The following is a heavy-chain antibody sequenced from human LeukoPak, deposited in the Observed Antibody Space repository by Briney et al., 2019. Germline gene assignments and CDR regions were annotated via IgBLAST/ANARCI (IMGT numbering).Heavy chain of an antibody. V-gene: IGHV3-9*01. Sequence: QTGGSLRLSCAASGXTFXDYAMHWVRQAPXXXXXWVSGISWNSGSIGYADSVKGRFTISRDNAKNSLYLQMNSLRAEDTALYYCATWGELLVDAFDIWGQGTMVTVSS. CDR1: GXTFXDYA. CDR2: ISWNSGSI. D-gene: IGHD1-26*01. J-gene: IGHJ3*02. CDR3: ATWGELLVDAFDI.